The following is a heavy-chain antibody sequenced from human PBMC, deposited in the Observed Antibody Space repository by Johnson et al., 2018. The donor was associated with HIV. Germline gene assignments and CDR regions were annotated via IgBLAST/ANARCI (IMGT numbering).Heavy chain of an antibody. CDR1: GFTFSSYG. D-gene: IGHD6-19*01. CDR3: ARASKVLSSGWSRGAFDI. CDR2: ISYDGSNK. Sequence: QVQLVESGGGVVQPGRSLRLSCAASGFTFSSYGMHWVRQAPGKGLEWVAVISYDGSNKYDADSVKGRFAISRDNSKNTLYLQMNSLRAEETAVYYCARASKVLSSGWSRGAFDIWGQGTMVTVSS. V-gene: IGHV3-30*03. J-gene: IGHJ3*02.